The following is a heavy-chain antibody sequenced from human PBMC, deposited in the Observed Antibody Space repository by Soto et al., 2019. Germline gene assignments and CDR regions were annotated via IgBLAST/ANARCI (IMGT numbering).Heavy chain of an antibody. CDR1: GGSITTYY. J-gene: IGHJ4*02. D-gene: IGHD6-19*01. V-gene: IGHV4-59*01. CDR3: ARGRRSGWYHFDS. CDR2: THYEGST. Sequence: QVQLQESGPGLVKPSETLSLTCTVSGGSITTYYWSWIRQPPGKGLEWIGYTHYEGSTNYNPSLKSRVTILVDTSQNQFSLKLTSVTAADTAVYFCARGRRSGWYHFDSWGQGTLVTVSS.